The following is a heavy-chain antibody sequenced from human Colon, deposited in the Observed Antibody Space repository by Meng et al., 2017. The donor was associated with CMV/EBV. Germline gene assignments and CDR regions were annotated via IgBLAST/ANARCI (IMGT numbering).Heavy chain of an antibody. CDR3: ARDALYEELTNWFDS. CDR2: INPNSGST. CDR1: GYTFTGYY. Sequence: ASVKVSCKASGYTFTGYYMHWVRQAPGQGLEWMGWINPNSGSTNYAQKFQGRVTMTRDTSISTAYMELSRLRSDDTAVYYCARDALYEELTNWFDSWGQGTLVTVSS. D-gene: IGHD5/OR15-5a*01. V-gene: IGHV1-2*02. J-gene: IGHJ5*01.